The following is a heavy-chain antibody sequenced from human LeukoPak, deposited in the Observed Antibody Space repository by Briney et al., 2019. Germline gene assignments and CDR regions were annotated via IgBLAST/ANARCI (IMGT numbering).Heavy chain of an antibody. CDR3: ARLDSDAFDI. V-gene: IGHV4-4*07. D-gene: IGHD2-2*03. CDR1: GGSISSYC. CDR2: IYNSGST. J-gene: IGHJ3*02. Sequence: SETLSLTCTVSGGSISSYCWSWIRQPAGKGLEWIGRIYNSGSTTYNPSLKSRVTMSVDTSKNQFSLKLSSVTAADTAVYYCARLDSDAFDIWGQGTMVTVSS.